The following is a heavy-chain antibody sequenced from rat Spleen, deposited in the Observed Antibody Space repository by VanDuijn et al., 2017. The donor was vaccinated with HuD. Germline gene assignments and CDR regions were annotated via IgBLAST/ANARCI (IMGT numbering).Heavy chain of an antibody. CDR3: AKLEVPGYVDY. V-gene: IGHV5S23*01. CDR2: IRPGGSNT. D-gene: IGHD1-4*01. J-gene: IGHJ2*01. CDR1: RFNFSDYT. Sequence: EVRLVESGGGLVQPGRSLKLSCAASRFNFSDYTMAWVRQAPEKGLEWVASIRPGGSNTYYRDSGKGQFTISRDNAKSSLYLQMDSLRSEDTSTYYCAKLEVPGYVDYWGQGVMVSVSS.